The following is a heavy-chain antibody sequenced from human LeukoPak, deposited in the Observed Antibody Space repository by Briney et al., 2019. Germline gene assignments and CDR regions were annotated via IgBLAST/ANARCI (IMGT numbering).Heavy chain of an antibody. CDR2: ISAYNGNT. CDR1: GYTFTGYY. CDR3: ARDEVDSSGYYLDY. D-gene: IGHD3-22*01. Sequence: ASVKVSCKASGYTFTGYYMHWVRQAPGQGLEWMGWISAYNGNTNYAQKLQGRVTMTTDTSTSTAYMELRSLRSDDTAVYYCARDEVDSSGYYLDYWGQGTLVTVSS. J-gene: IGHJ4*02. V-gene: IGHV1-18*04.